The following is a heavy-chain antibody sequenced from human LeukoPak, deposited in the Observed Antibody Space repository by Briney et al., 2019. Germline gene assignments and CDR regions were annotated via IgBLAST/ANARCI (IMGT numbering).Heavy chain of an antibody. J-gene: IGHJ4*02. CDR1: GFTFSSYW. CDR3: ARDILWFGELNPPDY. D-gene: IGHD3-10*01. V-gene: IGHV3-7*01. Sequence: GGSLRLSCAASGFTFSSYWMSWVHQAPGKGLEWVANIKQDGSEKYYVDSVKGRFTISRDNARNSLYLQMNSLRAEDTAVYYCARDILWFGELNPPDYWGQGTLVTVSS. CDR2: IKQDGSEK.